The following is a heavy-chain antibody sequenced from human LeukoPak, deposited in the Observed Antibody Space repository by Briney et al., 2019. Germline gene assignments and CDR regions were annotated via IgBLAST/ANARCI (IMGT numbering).Heavy chain of an antibody. J-gene: IGHJ5*02. D-gene: IGHD6-13*01. CDR2: ISGDGGST. Sequence: PGGSLRLSCAASGFTFDDYAMHWVRQAPGKGLEWVSLISGDGGSTYYADSVKGRFAISRDNSKNTLYLQMNSLRAEDTAVYYCARVWAAAQGGPWFDPWGQGTLVTVSS. CDR3: ARVWAAAQGGPWFDP. V-gene: IGHV3-43*02. CDR1: GFTFDDYA.